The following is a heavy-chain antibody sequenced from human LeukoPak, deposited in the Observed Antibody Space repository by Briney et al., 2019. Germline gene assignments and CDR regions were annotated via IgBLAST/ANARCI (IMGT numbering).Heavy chain of an antibody. D-gene: IGHD6-19*01. V-gene: IGHV4-39*07. J-gene: IGHJ4*02. CDR3: ARGNGWYYY. Sequence: SETLSLTCTVSGGSISSNTYYWGWIRQPPGKGLEWIGSIYYSGSTYYNPSLKSRVTISVDTSKNQFSLKLSSVTSADTAVYYCARGNGWYYYWGQGTLVTVSS. CDR1: GGSISSNTYY. CDR2: IYYSGST.